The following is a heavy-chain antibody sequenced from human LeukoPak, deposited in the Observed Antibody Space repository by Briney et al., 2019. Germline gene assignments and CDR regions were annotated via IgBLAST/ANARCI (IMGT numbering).Heavy chain of an antibody. CDR3: AELGDYGGNSPFDY. D-gene: IGHD4-23*01. CDR2: ISGSGGST. V-gene: IGHV3-23*01. Sequence: GGSLRLPCAASGFTFSSYAMSWVRQAPGKGLEWVSAISGSGGSTYYADSVKGRFTISRDDSKNTLYLQMNSLRAEDTAVYYCAELGDYGGNSPFDYWGQGTLVTVSS. CDR1: GFTFSSYA. J-gene: IGHJ4*02.